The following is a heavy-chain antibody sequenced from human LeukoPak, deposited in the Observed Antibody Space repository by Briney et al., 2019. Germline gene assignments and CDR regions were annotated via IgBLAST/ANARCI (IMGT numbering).Heavy chain of an antibody. D-gene: IGHD6-19*01. CDR2: IYYSGST. CDR3: ARKGGPAEINSSGWYGSRWFDP. V-gene: IGHV4-31*03. Sequence: SQTLSLTCTVSGGSISSGGYYWSWIRQHPGKGLEWIGYIYYSGSTYYNPSLKSRVTISVDTSKNQFSLKLSSVTAADTAVYYCARKGGPAEINSSGWYGSRWFDPWGQGTLVTVSS. CDR1: GGSISSGGYY. J-gene: IGHJ5*02.